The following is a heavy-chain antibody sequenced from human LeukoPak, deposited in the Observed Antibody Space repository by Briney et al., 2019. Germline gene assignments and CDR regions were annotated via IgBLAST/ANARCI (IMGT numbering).Heavy chain of an antibody. J-gene: IGHJ4*02. CDR1: GYTFTSYY. CDR2: INPSGGRT. D-gene: IGHD5-18*01. Sequence: ASVKVSCKASGYTFTSYYMHWVRQAPGQGLEWMGIINPSGGRTTYAQKFQGRDTMTRDTSTSTVYMELSSLRSEDTAVYYCARDGDTAMATGPYFDYWGQGTLVTVSS. CDR3: ARDGDTAMATGPYFDY. V-gene: IGHV1-46*01.